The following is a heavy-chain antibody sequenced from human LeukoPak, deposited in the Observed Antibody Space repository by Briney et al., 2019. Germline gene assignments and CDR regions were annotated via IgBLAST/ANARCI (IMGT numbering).Heavy chain of an antibody. V-gene: IGHV3-7*01. CDR2: INQDGSVK. J-gene: IGHJ4*02. D-gene: IGHD3-3*02. CDR3: ARDPGFSSFDY. Sequence: GGSLRLSCAVSGFTFSNYWVTWVRRTPGKGLEFVANINQDGSVKNYVGSVKGRFTISRDNAKNSLYLQMSSLRVDDAAIYYCARDPGFSSFDYWGQGTLVTVSS. CDR1: GFTFSNYW.